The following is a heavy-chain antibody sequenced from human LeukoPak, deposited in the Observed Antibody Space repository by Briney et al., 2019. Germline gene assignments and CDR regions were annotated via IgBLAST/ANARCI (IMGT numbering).Heavy chain of an antibody. D-gene: IGHD3-22*01. J-gene: IGHJ4*02. CDR2: INSDGSST. CDR3: ARDDYDSSGYYYVPFDY. V-gene: IGHV3-74*01. Sequence: RGSPRLSCAASGFTFSSYWMHWVRQAPGKGLVWVSRINSDGSSTSYADSVKGRFTLSRDNAKNTLYLQMNSLRAEDTAVYYCARDDYDSSGYYYVPFDYWGQGT. CDR1: GFTFSSYW.